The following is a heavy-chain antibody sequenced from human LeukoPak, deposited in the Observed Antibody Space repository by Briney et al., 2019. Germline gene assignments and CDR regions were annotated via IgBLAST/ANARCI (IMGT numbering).Heavy chain of an antibody. CDR1: GFPFSTYG. Sequence: PGGSLRLSCAASGFPFSTYGMHWVHQAPGKGLEWVAFIRYDGSNKSYSDSVKGRFTISRDNSKNTLYLQMNSLRVDDTAVYYCAPRVVVIAAPFDYWGREPWSPSPQ. CDR2: IRYDGSNK. D-gene: IGHD2-21*01. CDR3: APRVVVIAAPFDY. J-gene: IGHJ4*02. V-gene: IGHV3-30*02.